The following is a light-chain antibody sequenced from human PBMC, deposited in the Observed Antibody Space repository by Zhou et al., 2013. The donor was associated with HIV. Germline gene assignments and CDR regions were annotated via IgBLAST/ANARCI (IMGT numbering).Light chain of an antibody. Sequence: DIQMTQSPSTLSASVGDRVTITCRASHNITIWLAWYQQKPGKAPKLLMYRASSLESGVPSRFSGSGSGAEFTLTISSLQPADFATYYCQQSYSVPWTFGQGTKVEIK. CDR3: QQSYSVPWT. J-gene: IGKJ1*01. CDR1: HNITIW. V-gene: IGKV1-5*03. CDR2: RAS.